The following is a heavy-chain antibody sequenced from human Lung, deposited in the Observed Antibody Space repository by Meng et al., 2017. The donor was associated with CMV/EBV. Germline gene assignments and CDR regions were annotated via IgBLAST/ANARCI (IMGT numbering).Heavy chain of an antibody. J-gene: IGHJ6*02. CDR2: VFHTGAT. Sequence: SETLSLTCTVSGGSISSSSYYWSWIRQHPGKGPEWIGYVFHTGATYYSPSLNSRLTLSLDTSKNQFSLKLSSVTAADTAVYYCARDSLYEPKYGTDVLGPGXTVTVSS. CDR1: GGSISSSSYY. D-gene: IGHD5/OR15-5a*01. V-gene: IGHV4-31*03. CDR3: ARDSLYEPKYGTDV.